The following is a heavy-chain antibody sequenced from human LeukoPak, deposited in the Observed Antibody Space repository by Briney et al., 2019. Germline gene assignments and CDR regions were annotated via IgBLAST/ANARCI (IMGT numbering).Heavy chain of an antibody. J-gene: IGHJ6*03. Sequence: PSETLSLTCSLSDDSTTMYYCTWVRHPPGNGLEWIGYVDQTGSTNFNTSLNGRVSISRDTPKNLFALRLRTVTAADTAVYFCTRGRVSSSTWYSTQSQNIYRDVWGKRTTVTASS. CDR2: VDQTGST. D-gene: IGHD1-1*01. CDR3: TRGRVSSSTWYSTQSQNIYRDV. V-gene: IGHV4-59*01. CDR1: DDSTTMYY.